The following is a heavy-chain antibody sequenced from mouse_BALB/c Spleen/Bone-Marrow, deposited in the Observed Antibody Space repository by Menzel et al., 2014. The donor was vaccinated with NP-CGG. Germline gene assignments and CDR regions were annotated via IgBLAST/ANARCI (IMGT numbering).Heavy chain of an antibody. V-gene: IGHV1-37*01. Sequence: VQLKHSGPELVKPGTSVKISCKASGYSFTGYLMNWVKQSHGKSLEWIGRINPYNSDAFYNPKFKGKATLTVDKSPSTAHMDLLSLTSEDSAVYYCGRSVYGSFDSWGQGTTLTVSS. D-gene: IGHD2-1*01. CDR3: GRSVYGSFDS. J-gene: IGHJ2*01. CDR2: INPYNSDA. CDR1: GYSFTGYL.